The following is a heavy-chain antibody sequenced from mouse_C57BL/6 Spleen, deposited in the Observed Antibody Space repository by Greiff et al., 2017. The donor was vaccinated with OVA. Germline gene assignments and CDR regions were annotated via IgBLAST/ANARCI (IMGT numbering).Heavy chain of an antibody. V-gene: IGHV1-80*01. D-gene: IGHD3-2*02. Sequence: VPLVESGAELVKPGASVKISCKASGYAFSSYWMNWVKQRPGKGLAWIGQLYPGDGDTNYNGKFKGKATLTADKYSSTAYMQLSSLTSEDSAVSFCARWGSSGYGLDYWGQGTTLTVSS. CDR2: LYPGDGDT. CDR3: ARWGSSGYGLDY. J-gene: IGHJ2*01. CDR1: GYAFSSYW.